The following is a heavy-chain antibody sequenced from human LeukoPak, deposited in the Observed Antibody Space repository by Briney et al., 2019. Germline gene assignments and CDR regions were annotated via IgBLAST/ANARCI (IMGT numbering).Heavy chain of an antibody. V-gene: IGHV3-23*01. Sequence: GGSLRLSCAASGFTFTNYAMNWVRQAPGKGLEWVSTSGSGGSPFYADSVKGRFTISRDNSRNTLYLQMSSLRVEDTAVYYCAKGSGGWYPGFDYWGQGILVTVSS. CDR1: GFTFTNYA. J-gene: IGHJ4*02. CDR2: SGSGGSP. CDR3: AKGSGGWYPGFDY. D-gene: IGHD6-19*01.